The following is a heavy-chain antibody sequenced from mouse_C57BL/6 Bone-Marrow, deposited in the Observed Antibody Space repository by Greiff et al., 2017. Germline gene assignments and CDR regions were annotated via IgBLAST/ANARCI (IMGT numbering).Heavy chain of an antibody. D-gene: IGHD2-4*01. CDR1: GYTFTSYW. J-gene: IGHJ3*01. Sequence: VQLQQPGAELVKPGASVKLSCKASGYTFTSYWMHWVQQRPGQGLEWIGMIHPNSGSTNYNEKFTSKVTLTVDKSYSTAYMQLSSLTSEDSAVYYYTRIYYDPPWFAYWGQGTLVTVSA. CDR2: IHPNSGST. CDR3: TRIYYDPPWFAY. V-gene: IGHV1-64*01.